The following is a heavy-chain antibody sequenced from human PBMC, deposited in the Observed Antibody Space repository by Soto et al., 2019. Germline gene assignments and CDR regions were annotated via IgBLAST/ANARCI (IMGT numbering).Heavy chain of an antibody. CDR1: GFTFSSYW. CDR2: INSDGSST. V-gene: IGHV3-74*01. J-gene: IGHJ6*02. Sequence: SGGSLRLSCAASGFTFSSYWMHWVRQAPGKGLVWVSRINSDGSSTSYADSVKGRFTISRDNAKNTLYLQMNSLRAEDTAVYYCARDLRGSSHYYGMDVWGQGTTVTVSS. CDR3: ARDLRGSSHYYGMDV. D-gene: IGHD6-13*01.